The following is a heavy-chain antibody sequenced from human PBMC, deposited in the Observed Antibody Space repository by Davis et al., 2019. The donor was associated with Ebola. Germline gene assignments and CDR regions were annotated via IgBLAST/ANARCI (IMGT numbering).Heavy chain of an antibody. CDR1: GYTFTSYA. Sequence: AASVKVSCKASGYTFTSYAMHWVRQAPGQRLEWMGWINAGNGSTKYSQKFQGGVTITRDTSASTAYMELSSLRSEDTAVYYCAREDYGDYDWGQGTLVTVSS. CDR2: INAGNGST. CDR3: AREDYGDYD. D-gene: IGHD4-17*01. V-gene: IGHV1-3*01. J-gene: IGHJ4*02.